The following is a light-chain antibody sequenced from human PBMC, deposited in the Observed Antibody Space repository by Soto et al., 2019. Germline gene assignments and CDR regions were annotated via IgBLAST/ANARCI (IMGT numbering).Light chain of an antibody. V-gene: IGKV1-9*01. J-gene: IGKJ4*01. Sequence: DIQLTQSPSFLSASVGDRVTITCRASQSISSHVAWYRQKSGKAPMLLIYAASTLQSGVPSRFSGSGSGTEFTLTINSLHPEDFATYYCQHLDSFPLAFGGGTTVEI. CDR1: QSISSH. CDR3: QHLDSFPLA. CDR2: AAS.